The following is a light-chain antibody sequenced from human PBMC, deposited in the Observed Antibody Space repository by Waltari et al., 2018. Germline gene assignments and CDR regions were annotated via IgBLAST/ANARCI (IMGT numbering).Light chain of an antibody. V-gene: IGKV1D-12*01. J-gene: IGKJ4*01. CDR3: QQANSFPLT. CDR2: GAS. Sequence: DIQMTQSPSSVSASVGDRVTITCRASQDISIWLAWYQQKPGKAPNLLIYGASSLQSGVPSRFSGSGSGTDFTLTIRSLQPEDSAAYYCQQANSFPLTFGGGTKVEVK. CDR1: QDISIW.